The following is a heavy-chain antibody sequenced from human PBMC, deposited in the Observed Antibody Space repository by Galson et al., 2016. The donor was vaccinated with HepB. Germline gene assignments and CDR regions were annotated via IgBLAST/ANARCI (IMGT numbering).Heavy chain of an antibody. V-gene: IGHV3-53*01. CDR2: FYGGRNT. CDR1: GFNVSNHY. J-gene: IGHJ4*02. D-gene: IGHD6-13*01. Sequence: SLRLSCAVSGFNVSNHYMSWVRQAPEKGLEWVSVFYGGRNTYYADPVEGRFTISRDSSKNTLHLQMNSLRAEDTAVYYCAKDLLDLAASGWGRPLQSWGQGTLVTVSS. CDR3: AKDLLDLAASGWGRPLQS.